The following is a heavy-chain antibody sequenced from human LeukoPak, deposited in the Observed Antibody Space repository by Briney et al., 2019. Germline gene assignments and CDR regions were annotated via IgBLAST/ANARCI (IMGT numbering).Heavy chain of an antibody. J-gene: IGHJ4*02. CDR3: ATGQSGYSYGYVFDY. CDR2: IRYDGSNK. D-gene: IGHD5-18*01. Sequence: GGSLRLSCAGSGFTFSSYGMHWVRQAPGKGLERVAFIRYDGSNKYYADSVKGRFTISRDNSKNTLYLQMNSLRAEDTAVYYCATGQSGYSYGYVFDYWGQGTLVTVSS. V-gene: IGHV3-30*02. CDR1: GFTFSSYG.